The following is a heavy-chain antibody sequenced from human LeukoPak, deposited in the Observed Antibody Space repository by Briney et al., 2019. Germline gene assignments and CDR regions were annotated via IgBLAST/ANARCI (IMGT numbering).Heavy chain of an antibody. CDR2: ISGSGGST. D-gene: IGHD3-22*01. CDR1: GFTFSSYP. J-gene: IGHJ4*02. V-gene: IGHV3-23*01. CDR3: AKGGITMIVVVIQYYFDY. Sequence: PGVSLTLSCAASGFTFSSYPMSWLRQAPGKGLEWVSAISGSGGSTYHADSVKGRFTISRDNSKNTLYLQMNSLRAEDTAVYYCAKGGITMIVVVIQYYFDYWGQGTLVTVSP.